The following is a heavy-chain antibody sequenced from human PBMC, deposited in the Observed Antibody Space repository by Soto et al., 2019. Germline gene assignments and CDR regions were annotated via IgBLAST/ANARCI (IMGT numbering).Heavy chain of an antibody. CDR3: ARVEIFDTKMIIASFEP. J-gene: IGHJ5*02. CDR2: ITPRFSTT. Sequence: QVLLVQSGPEVKQPGSSVKVSCKASRETFSNYAITWVRQAPGQGLEWMGGITPRFSTTTYAQKFQGRVTLTADESSSTAYLQLSSLRAEDTAFYYCARVEIFDTKMIIASFEPWGQGTLVTVSS. D-gene: IGHD3-9*01. CDR1: RETFSNYA. V-gene: IGHV1-69*12.